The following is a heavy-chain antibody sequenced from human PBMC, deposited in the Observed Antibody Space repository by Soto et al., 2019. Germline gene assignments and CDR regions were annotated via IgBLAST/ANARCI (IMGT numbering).Heavy chain of an antibody. CDR1: GGSISSSSYY. D-gene: IGHD6-13*01. V-gene: IGHV4-39*01. Sequence: SETLSLTCTVSGGSISSSSYYWGWIRQPPGTGLEWIGSMYYSGSTYYNPSLKSRVTISVDTSKNQFSLKLSSVTAADTAVYFCARVAAAGTGPYWFDPWGQGTLVTVS. J-gene: IGHJ5*02. CDR2: MYYSGST. CDR3: ARVAAAGTGPYWFDP.